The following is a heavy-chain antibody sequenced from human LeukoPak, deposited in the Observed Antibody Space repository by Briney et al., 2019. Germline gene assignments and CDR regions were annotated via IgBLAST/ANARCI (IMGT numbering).Heavy chain of an antibody. CDR3: AREASGGDGFDY. V-gene: IGHV3-30-3*01. CDR1: GFTFSSYA. Sequence: GGSLRLSCAASGFTFSSYAMHWVRQAPGKGLEWVAVISYDGSNKYYADSVKGRFTISRDNSKNTLYLQMNSLRAEDTAVYYCAREASGGDGFDYWGQGTLVTVSS. J-gene: IGHJ4*02. CDR2: ISYDGSNK. D-gene: IGHD2-21*02.